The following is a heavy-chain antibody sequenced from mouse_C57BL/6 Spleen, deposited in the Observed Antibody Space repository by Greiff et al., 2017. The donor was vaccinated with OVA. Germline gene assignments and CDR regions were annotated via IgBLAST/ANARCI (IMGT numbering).Heavy chain of an antibody. D-gene: IGHD2-2*01. Sequence: QVQLQQSGAELVKPGASVKLSCKASGYTFTSYWMHWVKQRPGQGLEWIGMIHPNSGSTNYNEKFKSEATLTVDKSSSTAYMQLSSLTSEDSAIYYCARDYYGYDDAMDYWGQGTSVTVSS. CDR2: IHPNSGST. V-gene: IGHV1-64*01. CDR1: GYTFTSYW. J-gene: IGHJ4*01. CDR3: ARDYYGYDDAMDY.